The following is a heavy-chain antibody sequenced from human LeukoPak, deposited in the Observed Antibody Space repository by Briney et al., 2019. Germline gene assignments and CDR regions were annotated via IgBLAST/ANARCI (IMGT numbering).Heavy chain of an antibody. CDR1: GGSISIYY. Sequence: PSETLSLTCTVSGGSISIYYWSWIRQPPGKGLEWIGYIYYSGSTNYNPSLKSRVTISVDTSKNQFSLKLSSVTAADTAVYYCARRYSSSWFNWFDPWGQGTLVTVSS. V-gene: IGHV4-59*12. D-gene: IGHD6-13*01. CDR2: IYYSGST. CDR3: ARRYSSSWFNWFDP. J-gene: IGHJ5*02.